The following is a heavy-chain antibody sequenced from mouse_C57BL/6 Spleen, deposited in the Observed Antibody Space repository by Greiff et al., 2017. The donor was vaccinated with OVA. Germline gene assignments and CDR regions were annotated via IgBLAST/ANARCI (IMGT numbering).Heavy chain of an antibody. J-gene: IGHJ4*01. D-gene: IGHD2-1*01. Sequence: EVQVVESEGGLVQPGSSMKLSCTASGFTFSDYYMAWVRQVPEKGLEWVANINYDGSSTYYLDSLKSRFIISRDNAKNILYLQMSSLKSEDTATYYCARATYYYGTAMDYWGQGTSVTVSS. CDR1: GFTFSDYY. CDR2: INYDGSST. CDR3: ARATYYYGTAMDY. V-gene: IGHV5-16*01.